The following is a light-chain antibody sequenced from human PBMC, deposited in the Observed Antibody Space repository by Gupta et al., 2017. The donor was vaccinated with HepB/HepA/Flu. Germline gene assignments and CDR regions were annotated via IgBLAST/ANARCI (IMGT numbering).Light chain of an antibody. V-gene: IGKV2-28*01. CDR3: RQGRQDPVLT. CDR1: QSLLHSNGYNY. CDR2: LGS. J-gene: IGKJ3*01. Sequence: DIVMTHSPLSLPVTPGEPASISCRSSQSLLHSNGYNYLDWYLQRPGQSPQLLIYLGSNRASGIPDRFSGSGSGTDFTLKISRVEAEDVGVYYCRQGRQDPVLTFGDGTKVDIK.